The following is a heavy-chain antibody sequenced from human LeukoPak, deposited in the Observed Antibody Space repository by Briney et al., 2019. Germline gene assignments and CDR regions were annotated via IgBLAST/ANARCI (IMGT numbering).Heavy chain of an antibody. V-gene: IGHV4-59*08. Sequence: SETLSLTCTVSGGPISSYYWSWIRQPPGKGLEWIGYIYYSGSTNYNPSLKSRVTISVDTSKNQFSLKLSSVTAADTAVYYCARGHKRQQLPFDYWGQGTLVTVSS. J-gene: IGHJ4*02. D-gene: IGHD6-13*01. CDR3: ARGHKRQQLPFDY. CDR2: IYYSGST. CDR1: GGPISSYY.